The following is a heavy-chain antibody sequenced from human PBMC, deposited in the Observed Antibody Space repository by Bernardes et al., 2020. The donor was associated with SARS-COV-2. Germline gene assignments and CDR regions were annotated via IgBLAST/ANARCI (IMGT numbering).Heavy chain of an antibody. V-gene: IGHV3-11*01. Sequence: GGSLRLSCAASGFTFSDYYMSWIRQAPGKGLEWVSYISSSGSTIYYADSVKGRFTISRDNAKNSLYLQMNSLRAEDTAVYYCARDKTYYDILTGYYPTYYYYGMDVWGQGTTVTVSS. CDR3: ARDKTYYDILTGYYPTYYYYGMDV. CDR2: ISSSGSTI. J-gene: IGHJ6*02. D-gene: IGHD3-9*01. CDR1: GFTFSDYY.